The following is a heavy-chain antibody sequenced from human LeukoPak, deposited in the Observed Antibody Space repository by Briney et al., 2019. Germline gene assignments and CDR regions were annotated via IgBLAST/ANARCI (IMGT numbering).Heavy chain of an antibody. J-gene: IGHJ5*02. CDR1: GFTFSNYG. CDR2: ISGSGDNT. Sequence: GGSLRLSCAASGFTFSNYGMSWVRQAPGKGLEWVSTISGSGDNTYYADSVKGRFTISRDNSKNTLYLQMNSLRAEDTAVYYCAKDSGWIGPWGQGTLVTVSS. V-gene: IGHV3-23*01. CDR3: AKDSGWIGP. D-gene: IGHD3-10*01.